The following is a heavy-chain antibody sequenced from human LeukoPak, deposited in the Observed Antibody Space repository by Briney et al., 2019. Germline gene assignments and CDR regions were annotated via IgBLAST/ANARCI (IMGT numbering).Heavy chain of an antibody. J-gene: IGHJ4*02. CDR1: GGTFSSYA. V-gene: IGHV1-69*06. CDR3: ARYYYYGSGISYTN. CDR2: IIPIFGTA. D-gene: IGHD3-10*01. Sequence: ASVKVSCKASGGTFSSYAISWVRQAPGQGLEWMGGIIPIFGTANYAQKFQGRVTITADKSTSTAYMELSSLRSEDTAVYYCARYYYYGSGISYTNWGQGTLVTVSS.